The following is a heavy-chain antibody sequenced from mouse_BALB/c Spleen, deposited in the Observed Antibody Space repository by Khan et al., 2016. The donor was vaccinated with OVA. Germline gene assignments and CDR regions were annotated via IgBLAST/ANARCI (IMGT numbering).Heavy chain of an antibody. CDR2: INPDNGDT. CDR3: VRGLFDV. J-gene: IGHJ1*01. V-gene: IGHV1-26*01. CDR1: GYTFTDYY. Sequence: VQLQQSGPELVKPGASVKMSCKASGYTFTDYYMKWLKQSHGKSLEWIGDINPDNGDTFYNQKFKDKATLTVDKSSSTAHMQLNGLTSEDSSVHYCVRGLFDVWGAGTTVTVSS.